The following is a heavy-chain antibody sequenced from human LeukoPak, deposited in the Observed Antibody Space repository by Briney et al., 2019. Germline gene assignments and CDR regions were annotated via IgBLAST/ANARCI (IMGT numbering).Heavy chain of an antibody. Sequence: GGSLRLSCAASGFTFSSYSMNWVRQAPGKGLEWVSSISSSSYIYYADSVKGRFTISRDNAKNSLYLQMNSLRAEDTAVYYCARVYCSSTSCYKGAFDIWGQGTMVTVSS. CDR3: ARVYCSSTSCYKGAFDI. J-gene: IGHJ3*02. CDR1: GFTFSSYS. D-gene: IGHD2-2*02. CDR2: ISSSSYI. V-gene: IGHV3-21*01.